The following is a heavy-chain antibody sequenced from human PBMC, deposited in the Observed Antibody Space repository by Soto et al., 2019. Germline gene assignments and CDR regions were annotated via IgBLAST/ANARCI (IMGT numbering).Heavy chain of an antibody. CDR2: INSDGSST. Sequence: GGSLRLSCAASGFRFSSYWMHWVRQAPGKGLVWVSRINSDGSSTRYADSVKGRFTISRDNAKNTVYLQMNSLRAEDTAVYYCAREGVGYQLLFSDWVEPLGQGTLVTVSS. V-gene: IGHV3-74*01. D-gene: IGHD2-2*01. J-gene: IGHJ5*02. CDR1: GFRFSSYW. CDR3: AREGVGYQLLFSDWVEP.